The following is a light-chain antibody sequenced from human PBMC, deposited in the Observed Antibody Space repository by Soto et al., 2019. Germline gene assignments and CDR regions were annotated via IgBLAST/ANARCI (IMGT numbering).Light chain of an antibody. Sequence: ETVLTQSLATLSLSPGERATLSCRASQSVRSNLAWYQHKPGQAPRLLIYDASNRATGIPGRFSGSGSGTDFTLTISNLEPEDFAVYYCQQRDNWPWTFGQGAKVEIK. CDR2: DAS. V-gene: IGKV3-11*01. J-gene: IGKJ1*01. CDR1: QSVRSN. CDR3: QQRDNWPWT.